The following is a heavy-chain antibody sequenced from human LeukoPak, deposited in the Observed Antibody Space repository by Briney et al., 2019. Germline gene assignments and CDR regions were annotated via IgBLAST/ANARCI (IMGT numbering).Heavy chain of an antibody. V-gene: IGHV3-7*01. J-gene: IGHJ3*02. D-gene: IGHD2-2*02. Sequence: GGSLRLSCAASGFTFSSYWMSWVRQAPGKGLEWVANIKQDGSEKYYVDSVKGRFTISRDNAKNSLYLQMNSLRDEDTAVYYCAIGYKIPDEAFDIWGQGTMVTVSS. CDR2: IKQDGSEK. CDR1: GFTFSSYW. CDR3: AIGYKIPDEAFDI.